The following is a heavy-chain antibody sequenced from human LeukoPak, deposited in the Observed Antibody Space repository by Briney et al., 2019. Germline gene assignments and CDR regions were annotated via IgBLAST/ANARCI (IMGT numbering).Heavy chain of an antibody. Sequence: GGSLRLSCAASEFTFNTYSMNWVRQAPGKGLEWVSYISSSSSTIYYADSVKGRFTISRDNSKNTLYLQMNSLRAEDTAVYYCAREAPSITMVRGAAYYMDVWGKGTTVTISS. D-gene: IGHD3-10*01. V-gene: IGHV3-48*01. CDR3: AREAPSITMVRGAAYYMDV. CDR2: ISSSSSTI. CDR1: EFTFNTYS. J-gene: IGHJ6*03.